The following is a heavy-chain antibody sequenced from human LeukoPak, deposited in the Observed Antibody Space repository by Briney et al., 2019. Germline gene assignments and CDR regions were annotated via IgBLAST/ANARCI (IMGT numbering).Heavy chain of an antibody. Sequence: GGSLRLSCAASGFTLSSYWMSWVRQAPGKGLKWVANIRHDGSEKYYVNSVKGRFTISRDNAKNSLYLQMNSLRAEDTAVYYCARDKTFKGWFGESSFNGDYWGQGTLVTVSS. D-gene: IGHD3-10*01. CDR2: IRHDGSEK. V-gene: IGHV3-7*01. J-gene: IGHJ4*02. CDR1: GFTLSSYW. CDR3: ARDKTFKGWFGESSFNGDY.